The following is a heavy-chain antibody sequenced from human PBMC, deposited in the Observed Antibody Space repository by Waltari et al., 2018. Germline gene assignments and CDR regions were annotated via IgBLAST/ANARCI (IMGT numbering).Heavy chain of an antibody. J-gene: IGHJ4*02. CDR3: AKAKPRRDFWSGYYLDY. V-gene: IGHV3-74*03. Sequence: EEKLLESGGGLLQPGDSLRLSCAASGFRFSNYWMNWVRQAPGKGLVWVARISNDESSLTYADSVKGRFTISRDNSKNTLYLQMNSLRAEDTAVYYCAKAKPRRDFWSGYYLDYWGQGTLVTVSS. CDR1: GFRFSNYW. CDR2: ISNDESSL. D-gene: IGHD3-3*01.